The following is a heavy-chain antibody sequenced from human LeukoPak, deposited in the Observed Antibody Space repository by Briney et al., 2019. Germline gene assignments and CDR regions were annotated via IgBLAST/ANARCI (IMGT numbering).Heavy chain of an antibody. D-gene: IGHD3-10*01. Sequence: PSETLSLTCTVSGGSISSGDYYWTWIRQPPGKALEWIAYIYHSGSTYYNPSLKSRVTISVDRSKNQFSLKLSSVTAADTAVYYCARVFYYGSGPTFDYWGQGTLVTVSS. CDR1: GGSISSGDYY. CDR3: ARVFYYGSGPTFDY. V-gene: IGHV4-30-2*01. CDR2: IYHSGST. J-gene: IGHJ4*02.